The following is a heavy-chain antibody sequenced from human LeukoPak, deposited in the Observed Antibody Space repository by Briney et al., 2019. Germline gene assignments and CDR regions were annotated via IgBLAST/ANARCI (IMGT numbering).Heavy chain of an antibody. J-gene: IGHJ6*04. CDR3: ASMQVYCSSTSCYDIGMDV. V-gene: IGHV3-30-3*01. CDR1: GFTFSSYA. Sequence: GRSLRLSCAASGFTFSSYAMHWVRQAPGKGLEWGVVISYDGSNKYYADSVKGRFTISRDNSKNTLYLQMNSLRAEDTAVYYCASMQVYCSSTSCYDIGMDVWGKGTTVTVSS. CDR2: ISYDGSNK. D-gene: IGHD2-2*01.